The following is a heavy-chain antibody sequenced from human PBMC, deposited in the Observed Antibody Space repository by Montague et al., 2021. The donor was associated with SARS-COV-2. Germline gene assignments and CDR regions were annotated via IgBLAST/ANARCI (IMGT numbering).Heavy chain of an antibody. CDR2: IYDSRST. Sequence: SETLSLTCIVSGSSVRSCYWSWIRQPPGKGLEWIGYIYDSRSTXXXPSXXXRVTISVDTSKNQFSLKLSSVTAADTAVYYCARENTVTTFGGPYYIDSWGQGTLVTVSA. J-gene: IGHJ4*02. CDR3: ARENTVTTFGGPYYIDS. CDR1: GSSVRSCY. D-gene: IGHD4-17*01. V-gene: IGHV4-59*02.